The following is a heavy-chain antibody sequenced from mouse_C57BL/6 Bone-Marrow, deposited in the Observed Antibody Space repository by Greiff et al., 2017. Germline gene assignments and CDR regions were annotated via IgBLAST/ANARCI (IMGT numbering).Heavy chain of an antibody. V-gene: IGHV1-82*01. CDR2: IYPGDGDT. J-gene: IGHJ2*01. CDR3: ARSPSDTNFDY. D-gene: IGHD1-1*01. CDR1: GYAFSSSW. Sequence: VMLVESGPELVKPGASVKISCKASGYAFSSSWMNWVKQRPGKGLEWIGRIYPGDGDTNYNGKFKGKATLTADKSSSTAYMQLSSLTSEDSAVYFCARSPSDTNFDYWGQGTTLTVSS.